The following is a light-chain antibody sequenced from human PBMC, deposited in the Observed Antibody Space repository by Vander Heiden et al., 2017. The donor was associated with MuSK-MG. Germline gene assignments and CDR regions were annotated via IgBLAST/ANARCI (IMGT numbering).Light chain of an antibody. CDR2: DDS. CDR3: QVWDSSSDHVV. J-gene: IGLJ2*01. V-gene: IGLV3-21*02. Sequence: YLLTPPATVSRPPGQTARIACGRDNIGSKSVHWYQQKPGQAPVLVVYDDSDRPSGIPERFSGSNSGNTATLTISRVEAGDEADYYCQVWDSSSDHVVFGGGTKLTVL. CDR1: NIGSKS.